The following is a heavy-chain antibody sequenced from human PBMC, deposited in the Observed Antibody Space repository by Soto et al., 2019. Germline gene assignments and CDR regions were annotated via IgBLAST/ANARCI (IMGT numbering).Heavy chain of an antibody. CDR3: ARLAEYCDRLYPCDS. J-gene: IGHJ4*02. D-gene: IGHD3-9*01. Sequence: PGESVNVCWNGSGYVFTYYLIGWLSQMPGKGLEWMGIIYPGDSDTKYSPSFQGQVTISADKSISTAYLQWSSLKASDTAIYYCARLAEYCDRLYPCDSWGLRTRFTVSS. V-gene: IGHV5-51*01. CDR2: IYPGDSDT. CDR1: GYVFTYYL.